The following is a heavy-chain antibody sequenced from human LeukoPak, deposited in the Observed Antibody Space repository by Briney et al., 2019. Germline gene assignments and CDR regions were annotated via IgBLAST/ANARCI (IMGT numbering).Heavy chain of an antibody. CDR1: GFTFSSYS. J-gene: IGHJ4*02. CDR2: ISSSSSYI. D-gene: IGHD5-18*01. CDR3: ANSKQLCYDY. V-gene: IGHV3-21*01. Sequence: PGGSLRLSCAASGFTFSSYSMNWVRQAPGKGLEWVSSISSSSSYIHYADSVKGRFTISRDNAKNSLYLQMNSLRAEDTAVYYCANSKQLCYDYWGQGTLVTVSS.